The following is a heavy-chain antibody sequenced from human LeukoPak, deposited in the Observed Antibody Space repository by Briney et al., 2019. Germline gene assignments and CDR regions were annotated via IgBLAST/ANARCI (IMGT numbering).Heavy chain of an antibody. Sequence: GGSLRLSCAASGFTFSSYGMPWVRQAPGKGLEWVAVISYDGSNKYYADSVKGRFTISRDNSKNTLYLQMNSLRAEDTAVYYCAKDSRSSGWNWYFDLWGRGTLVTVSS. CDR3: AKDSRSSGWNWYFDL. V-gene: IGHV3-30*18. CDR1: GFTFSSYG. J-gene: IGHJ2*01. D-gene: IGHD6-19*01. CDR2: ISYDGSNK.